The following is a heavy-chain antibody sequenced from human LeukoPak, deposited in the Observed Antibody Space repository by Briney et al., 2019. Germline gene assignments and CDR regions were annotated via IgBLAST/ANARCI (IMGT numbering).Heavy chain of an antibody. CDR2: IWHDGSNK. V-gene: IGHV3-33*01. J-gene: IGHJ4*02. Sequence: GGSLRLSCAASGFTFSNYGMHWVRQAPGKGLEWVAIIWHDGSNKYYADSVKGRFTISRDNSQNTLSLQMNSLRADDTAVYYCARDHTSGCLGDYWGQGTLVTVSS. CDR3: ARDHTSGCLGDY. D-gene: IGHD6-19*01. CDR1: GFTFSNYG.